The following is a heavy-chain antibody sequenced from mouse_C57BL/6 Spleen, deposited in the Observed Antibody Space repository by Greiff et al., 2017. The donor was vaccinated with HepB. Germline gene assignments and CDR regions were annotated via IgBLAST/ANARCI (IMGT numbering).Heavy chain of an antibody. CDR1: GYTFTSYW. Sequence: VQLQQSGAELVKAGASVKMSCKASGYTFTSYWMHWVKQRLGQGLEWFAETNPTNGRTYYNEKFKSKATLTVDKSSSTAYMLLSGRTFEDSAVYYCARIKKLVATYVDYWGQGTTLTVSS. CDR3: ARIKKLVATYVDY. J-gene: IGHJ2*01. V-gene: IGHV1S81*02. CDR2: TNPTNGRT. D-gene: IGHD1-1*01.